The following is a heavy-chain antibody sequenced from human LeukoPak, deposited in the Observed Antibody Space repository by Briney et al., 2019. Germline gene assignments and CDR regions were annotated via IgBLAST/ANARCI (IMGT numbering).Heavy chain of an antibody. CDR3: ARVGQQLCFDY. D-gene: IGHD2-2*01. Sequence: GGSLRLSCVASGFTFSKYGMHWVRQAPGKGLEWVAVISYDGNDKYYADSVKGRFTISRDNSKNTLYLQMNSLRAEDTAVYYCARVGQQLCFDYWGQGTLVTVSS. J-gene: IGHJ4*02. V-gene: IGHV3-30*03. CDR1: GFTFSKYG. CDR2: ISYDGNDK.